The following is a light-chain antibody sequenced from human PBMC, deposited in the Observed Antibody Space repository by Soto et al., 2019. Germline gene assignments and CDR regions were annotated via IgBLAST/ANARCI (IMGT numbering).Light chain of an antibody. J-gene: IGLJ7*01. CDR3: GTWDSSLSAVV. CDR2: DNN. V-gene: IGLV1-51*01. Sequence: QSVLTQPPSVSAASGQKVTSSCSGSTSNIGGNCVCWYQQFPGTAPKLLIYDNNQRPSGIPDRFSGSKSGTSATLGITGLQTGDEADYYCGTWDSSLSAVVFGGGTQLTVL. CDR1: TSNIGGNC.